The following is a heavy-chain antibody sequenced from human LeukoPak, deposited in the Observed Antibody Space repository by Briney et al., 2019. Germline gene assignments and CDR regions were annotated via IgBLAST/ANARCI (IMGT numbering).Heavy chain of an antibody. CDR3: ARVRTMVRGVIIPLGY. D-gene: IGHD3-10*01. CDR2: MNPNSGNT. V-gene: IGHV1-8*01. CDR1: GYTFTSYD. Sequence: ASVTVSCKASGYTFTSYDINWVRQATGQGLEWMGWMNPNSGNTGYAQKFQGRVTMTRNTSISTAYMELSSLRSEDTAVYYCARVRTMVRGVIIPLGYWGQGTLVTVSS. J-gene: IGHJ4*02.